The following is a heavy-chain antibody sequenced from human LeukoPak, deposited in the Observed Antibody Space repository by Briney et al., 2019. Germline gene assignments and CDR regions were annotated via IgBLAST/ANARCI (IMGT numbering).Heavy chain of an antibody. Sequence: PGGSLRLSRAASGFTFSSYSMNWVRQAPGKGLEWVSSISSSSSYIYYADSVKGRFTISRDNAKNSLYLQMNSLRAEDTAVYYCASTPRGVVVSLYDYWGQGTLVTVSS. CDR3: ASTPRGVVVSLYDY. CDR2: ISSSSSYI. V-gene: IGHV3-21*01. CDR1: GFTFSSYS. J-gene: IGHJ4*02. D-gene: IGHD3-22*01.